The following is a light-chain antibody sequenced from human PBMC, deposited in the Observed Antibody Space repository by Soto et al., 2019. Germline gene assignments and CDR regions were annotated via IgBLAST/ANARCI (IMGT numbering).Light chain of an antibody. CDR3: SSYAGSNNFV. J-gene: IGLJ1*01. CDR2: EVS. Sequence: QSALTQPPSASGSPGQSVTISCTGTSSDIGAYIYVSWYQQHPGKAPKLMISEVSRRPSGVPERFPGSKSGNTASLTVSGLQADDEAHYYCSSYAGSNNFVFGTGTKV. V-gene: IGLV2-8*01. CDR1: SSDIGAYIY.